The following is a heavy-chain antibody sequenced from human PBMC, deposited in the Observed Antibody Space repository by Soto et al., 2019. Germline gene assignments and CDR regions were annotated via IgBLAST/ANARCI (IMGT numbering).Heavy chain of an antibody. V-gene: IGHV1-69*13. D-gene: IGHD1-26*01. CDR1: GGTFSSYA. CDR3: ARVIVGAIRYYGMDV. CDR2: IIPIFGTA. J-gene: IGHJ6*02. Sequence: ASVKVSCNASGGTFSSYAISWVRQAPGQGLEWMGGIIPIFGTANYAQKSQGRVTITADESTSTAYMELSSLRSEDTAVYYCARVIVGAIRYYGMDVWGQGTTVTVSS.